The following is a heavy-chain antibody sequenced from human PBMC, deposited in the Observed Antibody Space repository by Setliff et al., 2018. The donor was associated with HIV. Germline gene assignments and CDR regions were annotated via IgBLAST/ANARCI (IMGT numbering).Heavy chain of an antibody. CDR1: GYTLTELS. D-gene: IGHD3-10*01. CDR2: SDPEDGNK. CDR3: ATGKLSGSGSPIYNWFDP. J-gene: IGHJ5*02. V-gene: IGHV1-24*01. Sequence: VASVKVSCKVSGYTLTELSMHWVRQAPGKGLEWMGGSDPEDGNKMYAQKLQGRVTMTADTSTDTAYMELSSLRSEDTAVYYCATGKLSGSGSPIYNWFDPWGQGTLVTVSS.